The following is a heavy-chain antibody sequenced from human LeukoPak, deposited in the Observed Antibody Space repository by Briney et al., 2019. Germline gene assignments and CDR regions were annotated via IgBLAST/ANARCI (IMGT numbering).Heavy chain of an antibody. D-gene: IGHD3-22*01. Sequence: GGSLRLSCVASGFTLSNYWMSWVRQAPGKGLEWVANIKEDGSEKYYVGSVKGRFTISRDNAKNSLYLQMDSLRVEDTAVHYCAKRADSSAHSFDYWGQGTLVTVSS. CDR3: AKRADSSAHSFDY. J-gene: IGHJ4*02. CDR2: IKEDGSEK. CDR1: GFTLSNYW. V-gene: IGHV3-7*01.